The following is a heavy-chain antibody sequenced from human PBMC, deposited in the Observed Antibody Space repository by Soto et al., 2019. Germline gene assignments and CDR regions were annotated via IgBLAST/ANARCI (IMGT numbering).Heavy chain of an antibody. CDR2: INHSGST. CDR3: ARGARNYYGSGSYVY. J-gene: IGHJ4*02. Sequence: PSETLSLTCAVYGGSFSGYYWSWIRQPPGKGLEWIGEINHSGSTNYNPSLKSRVTISVDTSKNQFSLKLSSVTAADTAVYYCARGARNYYGSGSYVYWGQGTLVTVSS. D-gene: IGHD3-10*01. V-gene: IGHV4-34*01. CDR1: GGSFSGYY.